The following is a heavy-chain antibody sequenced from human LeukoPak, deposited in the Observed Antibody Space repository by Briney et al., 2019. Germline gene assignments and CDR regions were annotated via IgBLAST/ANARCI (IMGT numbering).Heavy chain of an antibody. CDR3: ARIPRGYDSSGYQIDY. J-gene: IGHJ4*02. CDR1: GYSISSGYY. CDR2: IYHSGST. Sequence: SETLSLTCTVSGYSISSGYYWGWIRQPPGKGLEWIGSIYHSGSTYYNPSLKNRVTISVDTSKNQFSLKLSSVTAADTAVYYCARIPRGYDSSGYQIDYWGQGTLVTVSS. V-gene: IGHV4-38-2*02. D-gene: IGHD3-22*01.